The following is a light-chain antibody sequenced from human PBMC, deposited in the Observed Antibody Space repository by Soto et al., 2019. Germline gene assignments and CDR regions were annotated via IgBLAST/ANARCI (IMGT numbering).Light chain of an antibody. J-gene: IGLJ1*01. CDR3: ASYTSDRGV. V-gene: IGLV2-14*01. CDR2: EVS. CDR1: SSDVGGYNF. Sequence: QSALTQPASVSGSPGQSITISCTGTSSDVGGYNFVSWYQHHPGTAPKLMIYEVSTRPSGVSNRFSGSKSGNTASLTISGLQADDEADYFCASYTSDRGVFGTGTKLTVL.